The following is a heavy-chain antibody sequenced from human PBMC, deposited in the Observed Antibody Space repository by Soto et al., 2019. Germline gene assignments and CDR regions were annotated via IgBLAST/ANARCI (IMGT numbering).Heavy chain of an antibody. Sequence: SETLSLTCAVYGGSFSGYYWSWIRQPPGKGLEWIGEINHSGSTNYNPSLKSRVTISVDTSKNQFSLKLSSVTAADTAVYYCARGVCSSTSCPSFSDYWGQGTLVTVSS. CDR3: ARGVCSSTSCPSFSDY. V-gene: IGHV4-34*01. CDR1: GGSFSGYY. CDR2: INHSGST. D-gene: IGHD2-2*01. J-gene: IGHJ4*02.